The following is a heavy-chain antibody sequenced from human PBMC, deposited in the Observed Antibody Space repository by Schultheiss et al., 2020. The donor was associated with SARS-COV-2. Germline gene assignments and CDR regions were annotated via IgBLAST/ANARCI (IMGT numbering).Heavy chain of an antibody. D-gene: IGHD6-19*01. V-gene: IGHV4-34*01. J-gene: IGHJ6*03. CDR3: ARESIAVAGFRRYYYYYMDV. CDR1: GGSFSGYS. CDR2: INHSGST. Sequence: SETLSLTCAVYGGSFSGYSWSWIRQPPGKGLELIGEINHSGSTNHNPSLKSRVTISVDTSKNQFSLKLTSVTAADTAVYYCARESIAVAGFRRYYYYYMDVWGKGTTVTVSS.